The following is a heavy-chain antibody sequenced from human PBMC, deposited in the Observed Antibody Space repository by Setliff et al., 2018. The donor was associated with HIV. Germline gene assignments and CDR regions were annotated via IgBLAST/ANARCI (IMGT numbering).Heavy chain of an antibody. CDR3: ARELDNSDNSDPFDV. D-gene: IGHD4-4*01. J-gene: IGHJ3*01. CDR1: GDSIRNSRDY. CDR2: IYYSGTT. V-gene: IGHV4-39*02. Sequence: KTSETLSLTCSVSGDSIRNSRDYWGWIRQPPGKGLEWIGNIYYSGTTYYSPSLNGRVTISVDRSRNHFSLRLSAVTAADTAVYYCARELDNSDNSDPFDVWGQGTMVTVSS.